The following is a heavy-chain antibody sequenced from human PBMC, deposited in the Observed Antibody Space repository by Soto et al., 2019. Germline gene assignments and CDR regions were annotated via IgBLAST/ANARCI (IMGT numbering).Heavy chain of an antibody. J-gene: IGHJ4*02. CDR3: ARGSYDSSWY. D-gene: IGHD6-13*01. V-gene: IGHV6-1*01. CDR1: GDSVSSNSAA. CDR2: TDYRSTWKY. Sequence: QVQLQQSGPGLVKPSQTLSLTCAISGDSVSSNSAAWHWIRQSPSRGLEWLGRTDYRSTWKYEYELSVQSRISIHTDTSKNQFSLPLNFVNAEDTAVYYCARGSYDSSWYWGQGTLVTVSS.